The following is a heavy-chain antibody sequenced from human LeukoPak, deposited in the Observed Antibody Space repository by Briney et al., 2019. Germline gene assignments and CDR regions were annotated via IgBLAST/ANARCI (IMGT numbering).Heavy chain of an antibody. V-gene: IGHV3-23*01. CDR2: ISGSVGST. J-gene: IGHJ4*02. CDR3: AKQTPYGGNSD. D-gene: IGHD4-23*01. Sequence: GGSLRLSCAASGFTFSSYAMTWVRQAPGKGLEWVSAISGSVGSTYYADSVRGRFTISRDNSKNTLYLQMNSLRAEDTAVYYCAKQTPYGGNSDWGQGTLVTVSS. CDR1: GFTFSSYA.